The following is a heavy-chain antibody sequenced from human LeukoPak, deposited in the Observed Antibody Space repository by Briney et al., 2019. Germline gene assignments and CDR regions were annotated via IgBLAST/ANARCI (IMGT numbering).Heavy chain of an antibody. V-gene: IGHV1-2*02. Sequence: GASVKVSCKASGYTFTGHYMHWVRQAPGQGLEWMGWINPNNGGTNYAQKFQGRVTMTRDTSISTAYMELSRLRSDDTAVYYCARDSGIAAAGAPDYWGQGTLVTVSS. CDR3: ARDSGIAAAGAPDY. D-gene: IGHD6-13*01. CDR2: INPNNGGT. CDR1: GYTFTGHY. J-gene: IGHJ4*02.